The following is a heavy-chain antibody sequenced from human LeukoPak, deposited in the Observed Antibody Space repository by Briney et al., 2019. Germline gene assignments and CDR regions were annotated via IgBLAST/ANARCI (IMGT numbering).Heavy chain of an antibody. D-gene: IGHD3-10*01. V-gene: IGHV3-23*05. CDR3: ARELVSSGTGYFDL. CDR1: AFTFGTIC. CDR2: ITRSTTWT. J-gene: IGHJ2*01. Sequence: CLRPSRALSAFTFGTICTACFGQFPGKGRQWVSGITRSTTWTYYAASVKGRFTVSRDNSQNTRHLQMNSLRADDTAVYYCARELVSSGTGYFDLWGRGTLVAVSS.